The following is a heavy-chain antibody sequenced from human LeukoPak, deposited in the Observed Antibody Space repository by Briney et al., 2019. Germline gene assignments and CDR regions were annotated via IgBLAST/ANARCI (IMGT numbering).Heavy chain of an antibody. CDR1: GYTFTSYG. Sequence: ASVKVSCKASGYTFTSYGIRWVRQAPGQGLEWMGWISAYNGNTNYAQKLQGRVTITADESTSTAYMELSSLRSEDTAVYYCARVGMYGGNLFLDYWGQGTLVTVSS. J-gene: IGHJ4*02. D-gene: IGHD4-23*01. CDR3: ARVGMYGGNLFLDY. CDR2: ISAYNGNT. V-gene: IGHV1-18*01.